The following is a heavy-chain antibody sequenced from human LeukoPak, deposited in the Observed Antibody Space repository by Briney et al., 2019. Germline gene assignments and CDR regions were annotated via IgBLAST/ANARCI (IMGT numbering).Heavy chain of an antibody. J-gene: IGHJ4*02. Sequence: PGGSLRLSCAVSGFNFSSYWIHWVRQAPGKGLVWASLINTDGSATTYGDSAKGRFTVSRDNDKNTLFLDMNSLKVEDTAVYYCARGTAATAGIDYWGQGTLVTVSS. CDR3: ARGTAATAGIDY. CDR1: GFNFSSYW. D-gene: IGHD6-13*01. CDR2: INTDGSAT. V-gene: IGHV3-74*01.